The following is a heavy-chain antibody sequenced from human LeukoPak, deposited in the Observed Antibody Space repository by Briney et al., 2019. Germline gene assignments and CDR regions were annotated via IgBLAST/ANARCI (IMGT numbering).Heavy chain of an antibody. J-gene: IGHJ4*02. V-gene: IGHV3-72*01. Sequence: LPGGSLRLSCAASGFSFSDHYMDWVRLAPGKGLEWVGRIRNKANSYGTEYAASVKGRFTISRDDSKDSLYLQMNSLRFEDTALYYCARVRLGAATRYFDYWGQETLVTVSS. CDR1: GFSFSDHY. CDR2: IRNKANSYGT. CDR3: ARVRLGAATRYFDY. D-gene: IGHD1-26*01.